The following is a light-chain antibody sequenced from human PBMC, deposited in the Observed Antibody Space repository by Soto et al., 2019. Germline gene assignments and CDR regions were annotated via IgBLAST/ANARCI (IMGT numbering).Light chain of an antibody. Sequence: DIQMTQSPSSLSASVGDRVTITCQASQDISNYLNWYQQKPGKAPKLLIYDASNLETGVPSRFSGSGSGTDFTFTISSLQPEDIATYYCQQYDNPVTFGPGTKV. CDR3: QQYDNPVT. CDR1: QDISNY. V-gene: IGKV1-33*01. J-gene: IGKJ3*01. CDR2: DAS.